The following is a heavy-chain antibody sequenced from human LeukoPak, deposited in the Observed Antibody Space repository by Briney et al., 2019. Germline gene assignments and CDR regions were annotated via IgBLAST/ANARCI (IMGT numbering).Heavy chain of an antibody. CDR3: AREWPRPITMIVGGNPGY. J-gene: IGHJ4*02. D-gene: IGHD3-22*01. CDR1: GFTFNNYW. Sequence: PGGSLRLSGAAPGFTFNNYWMSWVRQAPGKGLEWVAKIKEDGSEKYYADSVKGRFTISRDNAKNSLYLQMNSLRAEDTAVYYCAREWPRPITMIVGGNPGYWGQGTLVTVSS. CDR2: IKEDGSEK. V-gene: IGHV3-7*01.